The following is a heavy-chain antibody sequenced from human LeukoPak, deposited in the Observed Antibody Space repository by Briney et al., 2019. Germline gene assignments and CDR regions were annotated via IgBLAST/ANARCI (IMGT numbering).Heavy chain of an antibody. CDR2: ISGSGGFRGSGGDT. Sequence: GGSLRLSCAASGFTYSSYGMSWVRQAPGKGLEWVSSISGSGGFRGSGGDTFYEESVKGRFKISRDNSKNTVHLQMNSLRGDDTAKYYRARVGPGAWGQGTLVIVSS. CDR1: GFTYSSYG. V-gene: IGHV3-23*01. D-gene: IGHD3-10*01. CDR3: ARVGPGA. J-gene: IGHJ5*02.